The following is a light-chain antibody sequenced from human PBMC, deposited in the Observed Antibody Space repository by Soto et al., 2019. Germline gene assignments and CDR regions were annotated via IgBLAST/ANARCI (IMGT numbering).Light chain of an antibody. CDR1: QTVSSW. J-gene: IGKJ2*01. CDR2: KAS. CDR3: QQYTTYSPYT. Sequence: DIQMTQFPSTLSASIGDRVTITCRASQTVSSWLAWYQQKPGKAPKLLIYKASNLESGVPSRFSGSGSGTEFTLTIISLQPDDFATYYCQQYTTYSPYTFGQGTRLEIK. V-gene: IGKV1-5*03.